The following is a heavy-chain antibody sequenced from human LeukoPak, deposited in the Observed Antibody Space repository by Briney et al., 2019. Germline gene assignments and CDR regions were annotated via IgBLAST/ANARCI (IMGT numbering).Heavy chain of an antibody. CDR2: IWYDGSNK. Sequence: PGGSLRLSCAASGFTFSSYGMHWVRQAPGKGLEWVAVIWYDGSNKYYADSVKGRFTISRDNSKNTLYLQMNSLRAEDTAVYYCAREAGSGWYRDYFDYWGQGTLVTVSS. D-gene: IGHD6-19*01. V-gene: IGHV3-33*01. CDR1: GFTFSSYG. CDR3: AREAGSGWYRDYFDY. J-gene: IGHJ4*02.